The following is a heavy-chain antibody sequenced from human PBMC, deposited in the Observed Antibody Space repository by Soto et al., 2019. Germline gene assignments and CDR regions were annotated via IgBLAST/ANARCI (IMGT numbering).Heavy chain of an antibody. V-gene: IGHV4-31*03. J-gene: IGHJ5*02. D-gene: IGHD6-25*01. CDR3: ARDLGGEQRLEYWVDP. CDR1: GGSINSSGYY. CDR2: IYNGGST. Sequence: QVQLQESGPGLVKPSQTLSLTCTVSGGSINSSGYYWTWIRQHPGKGLEWIGFIYNGGSTYYNPSRESRVTVSXXTXKXXFALKRASVTAADTAVYYCARDLGGEQRLEYWVDPWGQGTLVTVSS.